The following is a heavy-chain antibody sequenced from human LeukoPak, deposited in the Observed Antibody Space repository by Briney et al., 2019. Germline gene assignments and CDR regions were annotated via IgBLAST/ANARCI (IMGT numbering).Heavy chain of an antibody. Sequence: SVKVSCKASGYSFSSYGISWVRQAPGQGLEWMGGIIPIFGTANYAQKFQGRVTITADESTSTAYMELSSLRSEDTAVYYCARDGNGDYAGDPPEYWGQGTLVTVSS. J-gene: IGHJ4*02. CDR2: IIPIFGTA. V-gene: IGHV1-69*13. CDR3: ARDGNGDYAGDPPEY. D-gene: IGHD4-17*01. CDR1: GYSFSSYG.